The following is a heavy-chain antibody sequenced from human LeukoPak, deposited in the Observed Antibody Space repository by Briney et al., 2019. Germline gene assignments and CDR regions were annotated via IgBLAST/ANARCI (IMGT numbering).Heavy chain of an antibody. V-gene: IGHV3-30*02. CDR3: AKDSSSGYARGYFDY. CDR2: IRYDGSNK. D-gene: IGHD6-19*01. Sequence: GGSLRLSCAASGFTFSSYGMHWVRQAPGKGLEWVAFIRYDGSNKYYADSVKGRFTISRDNSKNTLYLQMNSLRAEDTAVYYCAKDSSSGYARGYFDYWGQGTLVTVSS. CDR1: GFTFSSYG. J-gene: IGHJ4*02.